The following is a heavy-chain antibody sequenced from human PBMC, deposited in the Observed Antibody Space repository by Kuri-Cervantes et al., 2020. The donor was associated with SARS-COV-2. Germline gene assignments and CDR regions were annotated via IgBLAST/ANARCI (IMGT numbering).Heavy chain of an antibody. CDR3: ARHQTYSSSFYYYYYYGMDV. V-gene: IGHV4-39*01. J-gene: IGHJ6*02. CDR1: GGSISSSSYY. CDR2: IYYSGST. Sequence: GSLRLSCTVSGGSISSSSYYWGWIRQPPGKGLEWIGSIYYSGSTYYNPSLKSRVTISVDTSKNQFSLKLSSVTAADTAVYYCARHQTYSSSFYYYYYYGMDVWGQETTVTVSS. D-gene: IGHD6-6*01.